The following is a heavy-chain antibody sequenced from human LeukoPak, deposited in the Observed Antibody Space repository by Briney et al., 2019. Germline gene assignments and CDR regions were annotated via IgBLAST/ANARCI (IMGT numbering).Heavy chain of an antibody. D-gene: IGHD4-17*01. CDR3: ARGGTTVTPGLLWFDP. V-gene: IGHV4-59*11. CDR2: IYYSGST. Sequence: SETLSLTCSVSGGSISSHYWSWIRQPPGKGLEWIGYIYYSGSTKYNPSLKSRVTISVDTSKNQFSLKLSSVTAADTAVYYCARGGTTVTPGLLWFDPWGQGTLVTVSS. J-gene: IGHJ5*02. CDR1: GGSISSHY.